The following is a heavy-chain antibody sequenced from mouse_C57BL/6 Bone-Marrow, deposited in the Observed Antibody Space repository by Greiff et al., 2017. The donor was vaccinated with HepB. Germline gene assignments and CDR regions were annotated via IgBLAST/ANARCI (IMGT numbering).Heavy chain of an antibody. D-gene: IGHD2-12*01. Sequence: QVQLQQSGAELVRPGTSVKMSCKASGYTFTNYWIGWAKQRPGHGLEWIGDIYPGGGYTNYNEKFKGKATLTADESSSTAYMQLSSLTSEDSAVYYCARRGYSPFYYFDYWGQGTTLTVSS. CDR1: GYTFTNYW. V-gene: IGHV1-63*01. CDR3: ARRGYSPFYYFDY. CDR2: IYPGGGYT. J-gene: IGHJ2*01.